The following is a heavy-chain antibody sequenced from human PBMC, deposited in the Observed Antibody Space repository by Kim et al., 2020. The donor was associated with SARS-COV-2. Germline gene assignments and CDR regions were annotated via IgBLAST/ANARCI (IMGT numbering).Heavy chain of an antibody. J-gene: IGHJ6*02. Sequence: SVKVSCKASGGTFSSYAISWVRQAPGQGLEWMGGIIPIFGTANYAQKFQGRVTITADESTSTAYMELSSLRSEDTAVYYCASPYSSSPPLNYYYGMDVWGQGTTVTVSS. D-gene: IGHD6-13*01. CDR2: IIPIFGTA. CDR1: GGTFSSYA. V-gene: IGHV1-69*13. CDR3: ASPYSSSPPLNYYYGMDV.